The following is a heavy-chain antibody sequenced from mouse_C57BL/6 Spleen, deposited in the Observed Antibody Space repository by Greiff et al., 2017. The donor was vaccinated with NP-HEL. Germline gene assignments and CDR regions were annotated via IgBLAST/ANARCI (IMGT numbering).Heavy chain of an antibody. J-gene: IGHJ1*03. CDR2: INPSSGYT. V-gene: IGHV1-7*01. Sequence: QVHVKQSGAELAKPGASVKLSCKASGYTFTSYWMHWVKQRPGQGLEWIGYINPSSGYTKYNQKFKDKATLTADKSSSTAYMQLSSLTYEDSAVYYCARTMVTHFDVWGTGTTVTVSS. CDR3: ARTMVTHFDV. D-gene: IGHD2-2*01. CDR1: GYTFTSYW.